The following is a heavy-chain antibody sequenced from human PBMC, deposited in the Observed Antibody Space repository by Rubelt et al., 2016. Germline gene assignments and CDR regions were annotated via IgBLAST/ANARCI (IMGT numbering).Heavy chain of an antibody. CDR3: ARTLWRRWVDY. J-gene: IGHJ4*02. CDR1: GGSFSGYY. D-gene: IGHD5-12*01. V-gene: IGHV4-34*01. Sequence: QVQLQQWGAGLLKPSETLSLTCAVYGGSFSGYYWSWIRQPPGKGLEWIGEINHSGSTNYNPSLKSRVTISVDTSKNQFSLKLMSVTAADTAVYYCARTLWRRWVDYWGQGTLVTVSS. CDR2: INHSGST.